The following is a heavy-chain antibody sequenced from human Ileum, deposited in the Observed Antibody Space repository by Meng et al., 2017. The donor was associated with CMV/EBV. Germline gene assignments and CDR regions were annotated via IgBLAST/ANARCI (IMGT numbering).Heavy chain of an antibody. CDR1: GGSISSGGFY. CDR2: IYYSGST. Sequence: QVQLQESGPGLVKPSQTLSLTCTVSGGSISSGGFYWSWIRQHPGKGLEWIGYIYYSGSTYYNPSLRSRVAISIDTSKNQFSLKLTSVTAADTAVYFCARINYGDYNWFDPWGQGTLVTVSS. D-gene: IGHD4-17*01. V-gene: IGHV4-31*03. J-gene: IGHJ5*02. CDR3: ARINYGDYNWFDP.